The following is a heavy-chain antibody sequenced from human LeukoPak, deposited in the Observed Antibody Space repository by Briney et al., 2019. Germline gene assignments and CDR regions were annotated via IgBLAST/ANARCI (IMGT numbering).Heavy chain of an antibody. CDR3: ARASLGDFWSGYWYDY. J-gene: IGHJ4*02. CDR1: GFTFSSYA. CDR2: ISYDGSNK. D-gene: IGHD3-3*01. Sequence: GGSLRLSCGASGFTFSSYAMHWVRQAPGKGLEWVAVISYDGSNKYYADSVKGRFTISRDNSKNTLYLQMNSLRAEDTAVYYCARASLGDFWSGYWYDYWGQGTLVTVSS. V-gene: IGHV3-30-3*01.